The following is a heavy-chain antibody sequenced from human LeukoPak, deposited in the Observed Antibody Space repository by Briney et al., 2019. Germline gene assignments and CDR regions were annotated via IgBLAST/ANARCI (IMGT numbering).Heavy chain of an antibody. D-gene: IGHD1-26*01. CDR2: INPNTGGT. Sequence: ASVKVSCKASGYNFTGYYLHWVRQAPGQGLEWMGWINPNTGGTNYAQKFQGRVTMTRDTSISTAYMELSSLRSEDTAVYYCARGLESGSYLYYYYYMDVWGKGTTVTVSS. CDR3: ARGLESGSYLYYYYYMDV. CDR1: GYNFTGYY. J-gene: IGHJ6*03. V-gene: IGHV1-2*02.